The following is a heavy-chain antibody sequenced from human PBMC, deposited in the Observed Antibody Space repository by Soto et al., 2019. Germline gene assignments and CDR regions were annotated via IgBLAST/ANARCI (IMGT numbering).Heavy chain of an antibody. J-gene: IGHJ6*02. D-gene: IGHD3-10*01. CDR2: IIPIFGTA. V-gene: IGHV1-69*01. CDR1: GGTFSSYA. Sequence: QVQLVQSGAEVKKPGSSVKVSCKASGGTFSSYAISWVRQAPGQGLEWMGGIIPIFGTANYAQKFQGRVTITADESTSTAYMELGSLRSEDTAVYYCARPVSGSYYYYYGMDVWGQGTTVTVSS. CDR3: ARPVSGSYYYYYGMDV.